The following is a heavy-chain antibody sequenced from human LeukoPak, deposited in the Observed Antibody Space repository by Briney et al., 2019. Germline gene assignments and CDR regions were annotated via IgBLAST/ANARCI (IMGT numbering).Heavy chain of an antibody. CDR1: GFTFNNYG. CDR2: IKQDGSEK. V-gene: IGHV3-7*03. J-gene: IGHJ4*02. Sequence: PGGSLRLSCAASGFTFNNYGMHWVRQAPGKGLEWVANIKQDGSEKNYVDSVKGRFTISRDNAKNSLYLQMNSLRAEDTAVYYCASGLELDYWGQGTLVTVSS. CDR3: ASGLELDY.